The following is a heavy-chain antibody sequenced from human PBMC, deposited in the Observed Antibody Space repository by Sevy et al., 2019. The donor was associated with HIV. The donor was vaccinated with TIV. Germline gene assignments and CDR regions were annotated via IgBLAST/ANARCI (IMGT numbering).Heavy chain of an antibody. V-gene: IGHV4-61*02. J-gene: IGHJ3*02. D-gene: IGHD3-9*01. CDR1: AGSISSGSSY. CDR2: IYTSGST. Sequence: SETLSLTCTVSAGSISSGSSYWSWIRQPAGKGLEWIGRIYTSGSTNYNPSLKSRVTISVDTSKNQFSLKLSSVTAADTAVYYCARDYSEYYDILTGYSRGDAFDIWGQGTMVTVSS. CDR3: ARDYSEYYDILTGYSRGDAFDI.